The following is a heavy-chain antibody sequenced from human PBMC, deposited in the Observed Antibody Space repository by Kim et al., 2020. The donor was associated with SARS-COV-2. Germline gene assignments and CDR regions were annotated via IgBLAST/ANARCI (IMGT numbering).Heavy chain of an antibody. V-gene: IGHV3-49*03. D-gene: IGHD3-22*01. J-gene: IGHJ4*02. CDR1: GLNFGVYA. CDR3: TIGPYYYDRAAYYHDD. Sequence: GGSLRLSCTTSGLNFGVYAMSWFRQAPGKGLEWVAFIRSKRYGETTEYAASVKGGFTISRDDSKRIVYLQMNGLKTEDTAVYYCTIGPYYYDRAAYYHDDWGQGTLVTVSS. CDR2: IRSKRYGETT.